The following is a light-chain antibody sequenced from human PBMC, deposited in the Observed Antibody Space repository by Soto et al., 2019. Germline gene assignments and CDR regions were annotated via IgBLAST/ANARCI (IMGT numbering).Light chain of an antibody. V-gene: IGLV2-8*01. J-gene: IGLJ3*02. CDR1: SSDVGGHNY. CDR2: DVS. CDR3: SSYAGSSWV. Sequence: QSALTQPPSASGSLGSSVTISCTGTSSDVGGHNYVSWYQQHPGKAPKLMIYDVSKRPSGVPYRFSGSKSGNAASLTVSGLQGEDEADYYCSSYAGSSWVFGGGTKLTVL.